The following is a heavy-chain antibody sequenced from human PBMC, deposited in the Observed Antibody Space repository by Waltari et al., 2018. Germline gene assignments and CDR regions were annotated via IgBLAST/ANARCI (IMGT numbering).Heavy chain of an antibody. V-gene: IGHV1-8*03. CDR2: MNPNSGNT. J-gene: IGHJ4*02. Sequence: QVQLVQSGAEVKKPGASVKVSCKASGYTFTSYDINWVRQATGQGLEWMGWMNPNSGNTGYAQKFQGRVTITRNTSISTAYMELSSLRSEDTAVYYCARVDCSGGSCYARSGFDYWGQGTLVTVSS. D-gene: IGHD2-15*01. CDR1: GYTFTSYD. CDR3: ARVDCSGGSCYARSGFDY.